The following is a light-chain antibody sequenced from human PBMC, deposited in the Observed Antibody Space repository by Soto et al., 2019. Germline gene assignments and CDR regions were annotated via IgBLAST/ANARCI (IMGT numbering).Light chain of an antibody. Sequence: QSALTQPRSVSGSPGQSVTLSCTGTSNDVGGYNYVSWYQQYPGKAPTLMIYDVGKRPSGVPDRFSGSKSGNTASLIISGLQAEDEADYSCCSYAGSYSLVFGGGTKLTVL. V-gene: IGLV2-11*01. CDR1: SNDVGGYNY. CDR3: CSYAGSYSLV. J-gene: IGLJ2*01. CDR2: DVG.